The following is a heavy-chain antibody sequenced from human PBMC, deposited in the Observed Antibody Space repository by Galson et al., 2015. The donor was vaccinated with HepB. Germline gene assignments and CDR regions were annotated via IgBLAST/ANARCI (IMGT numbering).Heavy chain of an antibody. CDR3: AKATKCAFWSGHYN. Sequence: SLRLSCAASGFTFSAYAMSWVRQAPGKGLEWVSGISGSGDTTYYADSVKGRFTISRDNSKNTLYLQMNSLRADDTAVYYCAKATKCAFWSGHYNWGQGTLVSVSS. CDR2: ISGSGDTT. V-gene: IGHV3-23*01. J-gene: IGHJ4*02. CDR1: GFTFSAYA. D-gene: IGHD3-3*01.